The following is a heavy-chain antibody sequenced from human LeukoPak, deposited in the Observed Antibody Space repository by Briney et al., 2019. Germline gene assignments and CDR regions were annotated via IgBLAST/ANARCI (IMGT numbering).Heavy chain of an antibody. CDR1: GFTFSSYW. Sequence: GGSLRLSCAASGFTFSSYWMSWVRQAPGKGLEWVANIKQDGGERYYVDSVKGRFTISRDNAKNSLNLQMNSLRAEDTAIYYCARDKIVGATYFDYWGQGTLVTVSS. CDR3: ARDKIVGATYFDY. J-gene: IGHJ4*02. D-gene: IGHD1-26*01. CDR2: IKQDGGER. V-gene: IGHV3-7*01.